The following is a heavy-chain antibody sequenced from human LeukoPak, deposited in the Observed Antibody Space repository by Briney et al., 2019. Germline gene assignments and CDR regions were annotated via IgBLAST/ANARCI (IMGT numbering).Heavy chain of an antibody. Sequence: GGSLRLSCAASGFTFSSYAMHWVRQAPGKGLEWVAVISYDGSNKYYADSVKGRFTISRDNSKNTLYLQMNSLRAEDTAVYYCARGFDDSSGYLYYFDYWGQGTLVTVSS. CDR3: ARGFDDSSGYLYYFDY. CDR2: ISYDGSNK. CDR1: GFTFSSYA. D-gene: IGHD3-22*01. V-gene: IGHV3-30-3*01. J-gene: IGHJ4*02.